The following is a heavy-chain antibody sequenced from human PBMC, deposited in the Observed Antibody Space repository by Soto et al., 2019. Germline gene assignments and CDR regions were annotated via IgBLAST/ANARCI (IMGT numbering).Heavy chain of an antibody. D-gene: IGHD2-8*01. CDR1: GFTFTSSA. J-gene: IGHJ4*02. V-gene: IGHV1-58*01. CDR3: AADATAWQQMVPSDY. Sequence: KVSCKSSGFTFTSSAFQWVRQARVQRLEWIGWIAVGSGYTNYAQRFQDRVTLTRDMSTATTYMELSRLTSEDTAIYYCAADATAWQQMVPSDYWGQGTLVTAPQ. CDR2: IAVGSGYT.